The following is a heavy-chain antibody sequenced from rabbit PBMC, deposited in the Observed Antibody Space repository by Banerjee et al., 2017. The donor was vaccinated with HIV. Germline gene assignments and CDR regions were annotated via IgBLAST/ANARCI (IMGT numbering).Heavy chain of an antibody. V-gene: IGHV1S45*01. CDR2: IASGSGKT. Sequence: QEQLEESGGDLVQPEGSLTLTCTASGFSFSSSYWICWVRQAPGKGLRLIACIASGSGKTYYASWAKGRFTISRTSSTTLTLQMTSLTAADTATYFCARGRNTYGYLGAMDLWGPGTLVTVS. CDR1: GFSFSSSYW. D-gene: IGHD6-1*01. J-gene: IGHJ3*01. CDR3: ARGRNTYGYLGAMDL.